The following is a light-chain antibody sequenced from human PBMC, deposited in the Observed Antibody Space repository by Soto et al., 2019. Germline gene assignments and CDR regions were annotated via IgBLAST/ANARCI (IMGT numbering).Light chain of an antibody. Sequence: EIVLTQSPGTLSLSPGEGATLSCRASQSVSSSFLAWYQQKPGQAPRLLIYGASSRATGIPDRFSGSGSGTNFTLTISRLEPEDFAVYYCQEYGSSRWRFGEGTKVEI. CDR3: QEYGSSRWR. J-gene: IGKJ1*01. CDR1: QSVSSSF. CDR2: GAS. V-gene: IGKV3-20*01.